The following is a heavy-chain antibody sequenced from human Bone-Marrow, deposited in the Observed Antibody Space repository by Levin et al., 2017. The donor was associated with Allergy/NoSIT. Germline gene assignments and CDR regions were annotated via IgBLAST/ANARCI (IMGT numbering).Heavy chain of an antibody. CDR1: GYTFTSYA. D-gene: IGHD3-3*01. J-gene: IGHJ6*03. Sequence: PGGSLRLSCKASGYTFTSYAMNWVRQAPGQGLEWMGWINTNTGNPTYAQGFTGRFVFSLDTSVSTAYLQISSLKAEDTAVYYCARRRRGEVAGGGRVVPPYRTLDYYDYYYMDVWGKGTTVTVSS. V-gene: IGHV7-4-1*02. CDR3: ARRRRGEVAGGGRVVPPYRTLDYYDYYYMDV. CDR2: INTNTGNP.